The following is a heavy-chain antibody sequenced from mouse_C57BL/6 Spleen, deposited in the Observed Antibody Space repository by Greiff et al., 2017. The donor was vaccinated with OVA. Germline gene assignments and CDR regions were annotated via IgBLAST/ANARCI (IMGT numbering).Heavy chain of an antibody. CDR1: GFTFSSYA. D-gene: IGHD1-1*01. V-gene: IGHV5-4*01. CDR2: ISDGGSYT. Sequence: EVQRVESGGGSVKPGGSLKLSCAASGFTFSSYAMSWVRQTPEKRLEWVATISDGGSYTYYPDNVKGRFTISRDNAKNNLYLQMSHLKSEDTAMYYWARGKDYGSSYDVWGTGTTVTVSS. CDR3: ARGKDYGSSYDV. J-gene: IGHJ1*03.